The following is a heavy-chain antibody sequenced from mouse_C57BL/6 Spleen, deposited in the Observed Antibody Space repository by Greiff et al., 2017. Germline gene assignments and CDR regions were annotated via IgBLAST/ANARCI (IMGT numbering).Heavy chain of an antibody. V-gene: IGHV1-64*01. CDR2: IHPNSGST. Sequence: VQLQQPGAELVKPGASVKLSCKASGYTFTSYWMHWVKQRPGQGLEWIGMIHPNSGSTNYNEKFKSKATLTVDKSSSTAYMQLSSLTSEDSAVYYCARGHYGNYENAMDYWGQGTSVTVSS. D-gene: IGHD2-1*01. CDR1: GYTFTSYW. J-gene: IGHJ4*01. CDR3: ARGHYGNYENAMDY.